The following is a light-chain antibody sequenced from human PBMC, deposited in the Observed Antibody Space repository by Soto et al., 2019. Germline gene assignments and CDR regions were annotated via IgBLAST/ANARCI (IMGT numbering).Light chain of an antibody. J-gene: IGKJ2*01. V-gene: IGKV3-20*01. CDR2: GSS. CDR1: QTVSSNY. Sequence: EFVLTQSPGTLSLSPGERATLSCRASQTVSSNYLAWYQHKPGQAPRLLIYGSSNRAAGIPDRFSGSESGTDFTLTISRLEPEDFEVYYCQQFGGSPMYIFGQGTKVEIK. CDR3: QQFGGSPMYI.